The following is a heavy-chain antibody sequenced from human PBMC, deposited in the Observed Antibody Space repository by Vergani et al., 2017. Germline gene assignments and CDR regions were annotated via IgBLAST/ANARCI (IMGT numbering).Heavy chain of an antibody. CDR1: GFTFSSYG. V-gene: IGHV3-30*03. CDR3: ARGPKRGYSYGTNWFDP. Sequence: QVQLVESGGGVVQPGRSLRLSCAASGFTFSSYGMHWVRQAPGKGLEWVAVISYDGSNKYYADSVKGRFTISRDNSKNTLYLQMNSLRDEDTAVYYCARGPKRGYSYGTNWFDPWGQGTLVTVSS. D-gene: IGHD5-18*01. J-gene: IGHJ5*02. CDR2: ISYDGSNK.